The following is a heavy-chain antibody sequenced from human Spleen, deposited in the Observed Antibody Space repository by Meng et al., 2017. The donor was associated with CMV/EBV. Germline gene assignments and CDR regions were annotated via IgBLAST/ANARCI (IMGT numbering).Heavy chain of an antibody. V-gene: IGHV4-34*01. J-gene: IGHJ3*01. CDR3: ARLYRFGRLILLKSEAFDV. D-gene: IGHD2-8*02. Sequence: SFGNYYWTWIRQPPGKGLEWIGEIHHSGSTKYNPSLNSRVTISIDTSKNQFSLRLTSVIAADTAVYYCARLYRFGRLILLKSEAFDVWGQGTMVTVSS. CDR1: SFGNYY. CDR2: IHHSGST.